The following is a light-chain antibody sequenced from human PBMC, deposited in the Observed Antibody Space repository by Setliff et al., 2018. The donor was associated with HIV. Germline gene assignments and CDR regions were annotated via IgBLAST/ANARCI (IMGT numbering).Light chain of an antibody. CDR3: SSYTSSSVA. Sequence: STISCAGTSSDIGAFNYVSWYQQYPGQAPKLIIYSVTNRPSGVSHRFSGSKSGNTASLTISGLQTDDEADYYCSSYTSSSVAFGGGTKVTVL. CDR2: SVT. CDR1: SSDIGAFNY. V-gene: IGLV2-14*03. J-gene: IGLJ2*01.